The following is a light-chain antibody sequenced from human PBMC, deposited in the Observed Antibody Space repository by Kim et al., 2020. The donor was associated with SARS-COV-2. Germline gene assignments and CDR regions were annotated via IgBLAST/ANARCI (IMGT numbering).Light chain of an antibody. CDR1: QSISSW. J-gene: IGKJ2*03. Sequence: DIQMTQSPSTLSASVGDRVTITCRASQSISSWLAWYQQKPGKAPKLLIYKASSLESGVPSRFSGSGSGTEFTLTISSLQPDDFAIYYCQQYNSYSPVSFGQGTKLEIK. V-gene: IGKV1-5*03. CDR3: QQYNSYSPVS. CDR2: KAS.